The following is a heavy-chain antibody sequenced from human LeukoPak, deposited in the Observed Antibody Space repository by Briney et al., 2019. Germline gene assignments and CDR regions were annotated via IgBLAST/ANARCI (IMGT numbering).Heavy chain of an antibody. CDR1: GYTLTELS. Sequence: ASVKVSCKVSGYTLTELSMHWVRQAPGKGLEWMGGFDPEDGETIYAQKFQGRVTMTRNTSISTAYMELSSLRSEDTAVYYCARGIPPIAVAGTGGDWFDPWGQGTLVTVSS. D-gene: IGHD6-19*01. J-gene: IGHJ5*02. CDR3: ARGIPPIAVAGTGGDWFDP. V-gene: IGHV1-24*01. CDR2: FDPEDGET.